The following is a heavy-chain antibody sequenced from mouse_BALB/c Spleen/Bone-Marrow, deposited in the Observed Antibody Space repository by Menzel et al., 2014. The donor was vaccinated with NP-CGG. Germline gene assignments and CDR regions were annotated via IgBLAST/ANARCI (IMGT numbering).Heavy chain of an antibody. CDR1: GYAFSSSW. D-gene: IGHD1-1*01. CDR3: ARDYYGSSYDY. CDR2: IYPGDGDT. J-gene: IGHJ2*01. Sequence: VQLQQSGPELVKPGASVKISCKASGYAFSSSWMNWVKQRPGQGLEWIGRIYPGDGDTNYNGKFNGKATLTADKSSSTAYMQLSSLTSVDSAVYFCARDYYGSSYDYWGQGTTLTVSS. V-gene: IGHV1-82*01.